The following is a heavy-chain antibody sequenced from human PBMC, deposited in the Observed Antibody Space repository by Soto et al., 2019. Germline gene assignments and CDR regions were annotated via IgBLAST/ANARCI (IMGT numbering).Heavy chain of an antibody. CDR1: GFTFSSYG. CDR3: AGFAGSYGL. Sequence: GWSLRLSCAASGFTFSSYGMHWVRQAPGKGLEWVAVISYDGSNKYYADSVKGRFTISRDNSKNTLYLQMNSLRAEDTAVYYCAGFAGSYGLCGQGTLVTVSS. J-gene: IGHJ4*02. CDR2: ISYDGSNK. V-gene: IGHV3-30*03. D-gene: IGHD3-10*01.